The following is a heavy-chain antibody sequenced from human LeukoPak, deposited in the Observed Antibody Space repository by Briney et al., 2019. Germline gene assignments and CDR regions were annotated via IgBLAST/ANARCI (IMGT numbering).Heavy chain of an antibody. CDR2: ISAYNGNT. CDR1: GYTFTSHG. D-gene: IGHD2-2*01. Sequence: ASVKVSCKASGYTFTSHGISWVRQAPGQGLEWMGWISAYNGNTNYAQKLQGRVTMTTDTSTSTAYMELRSLRSDDTAVYYCATYCSSTSCYLSFDYWGQGTLVTVSS. J-gene: IGHJ4*02. CDR3: ATYCSSTSCYLSFDY. V-gene: IGHV1-18*01.